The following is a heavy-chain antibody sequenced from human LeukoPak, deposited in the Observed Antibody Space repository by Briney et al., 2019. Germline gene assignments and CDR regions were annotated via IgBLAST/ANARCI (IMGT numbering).Heavy chain of an antibody. CDR2: MNPNSGNT. CDR3: ATTQGAAGDAFDI. J-gene: IGHJ3*02. Sequence: GASVKVSCKASGYTFTSYDIHWVRQATGQGLEWMGWMNPNSGNTGYAQKFQGRVTMTRNTSISTAYMELSSLRSEDTAVYYCATTQGAAGDAFDIWGQGTMVTVSS. D-gene: IGHD6-13*01. V-gene: IGHV1-8*01. CDR1: GYTFTSYD.